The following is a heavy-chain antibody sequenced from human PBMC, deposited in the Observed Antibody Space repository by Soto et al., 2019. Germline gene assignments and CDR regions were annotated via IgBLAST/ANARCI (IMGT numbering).Heavy chain of an antibody. V-gene: IGHV1-69*04. J-gene: IGHJ6*02. Sequence: SVKVSCKASGGTFSSYAISWVRQAPGQGLEWMGRIIPILGIANYAQKFQGRVTITADKSTSTAYMELSSLRSEDTAVYYCARDRGSITMVRGVPYGMDVWGQGTTVTVSS. CDR1: GGTFSSYA. CDR3: ARDRGSITMVRGVPYGMDV. D-gene: IGHD3-10*01. CDR2: IIPILGIA.